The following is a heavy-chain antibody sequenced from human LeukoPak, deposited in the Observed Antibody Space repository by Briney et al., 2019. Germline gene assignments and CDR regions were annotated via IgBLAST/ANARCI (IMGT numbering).Heavy chain of an antibody. V-gene: IGHV3-74*01. CDR3: TRDRFYAMDA. J-gene: IGHJ6*02. CDR2: INTDGSST. CDR1: GFIFSSYW. Sequence: GGSLRLSCAASGFIFSSYWMHWVRQAPGKGRVWVSRINTDGSSTSYADSVKGRFIISRDNAKNTLYLQMNSLRAEDTAVYYCTRDRFYAMDAWGQGTTVTVAS.